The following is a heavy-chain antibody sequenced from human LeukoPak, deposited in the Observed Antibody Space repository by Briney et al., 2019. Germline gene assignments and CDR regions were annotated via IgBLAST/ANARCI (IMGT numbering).Heavy chain of an antibody. CDR3: ASQGGLLWFGELSGGMDV. CDR1: GFTFTSYS. Sequence: GGSLRLSCAASGFTFTSYSMNWVRQAPGKGLEWVSTISGGGGSTYYADSVKGRFTISRDNSKNTLYLQMNSLRAEDTAVYYCASQGGLLWFGELSGGMDVWGQGTTATVSS. CDR2: ISGGGGST. D-gene: IGHD3-10*01. J-gene: IGHJ6*02. V-gene: IGHV3-23*01.